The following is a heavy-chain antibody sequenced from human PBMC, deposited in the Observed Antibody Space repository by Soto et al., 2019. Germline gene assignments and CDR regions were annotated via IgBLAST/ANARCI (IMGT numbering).Heavy chain of an antibody. CDR3: AKSLTRSADFDC. CDR1: GGSISSSGYY. J-gene: IGHJ4*02. V-gene: IGHV4-31*03. CDR2: IHYSGNT. D-gene: IGHD1-1*01. Sequence: QVQLQESGPGLVKPSETLSLTCTVSGGSISSSGYYWSWIRQNPGKGLEWIGYIHYSGNTYYNPSLKRRVTISVDTAKNQFSLRLSSVTAADTAVYYCAKSLTRSADFDCWGQGTLVTVSS.